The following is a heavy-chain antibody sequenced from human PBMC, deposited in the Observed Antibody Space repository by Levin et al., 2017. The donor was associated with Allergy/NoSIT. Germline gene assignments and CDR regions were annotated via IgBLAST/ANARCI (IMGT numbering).Heavy chain of an antibody. CDR1: GGSISSYY. V-gene: IGHV4-59*01. D-gene: IGHD3-9*01. J-gene: IGHJ4*02. CDR2: IYYSGST. CDR3: AGGLRYFDWTNQFDY. Sequence: TSETLSLTCTVSGGSISSYYWSWIRQPPGKGLEWIGYIYYSGSTNYNPSLKSRVTISVDTSKNQFSLKLSSVTAADTAVYYCAGGLRYFDWTNQFDYWGQGTLVTVSS.